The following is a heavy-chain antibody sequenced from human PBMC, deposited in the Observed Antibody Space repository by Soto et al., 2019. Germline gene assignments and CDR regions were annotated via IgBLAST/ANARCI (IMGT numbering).Heavy chain of an antibody. CDR3: AREGGESSDGLYYFDS. Sequence: RSLTCTVSGGSTISDNYWSWIRQPPGKGLEWIGHIYYSGNTDYNPSLKSRLAISIDTSKNQFSLKLSSVTAADTAVYFCAREGGESSDGLYYFDSWGQGSLVTVSS. J-gene: IGHJ4*02. D-gene: IGHD3-16*01. CDR1: GGSTISDNY. CDR2: IYYSGNT. V-gene: IGHV4-30-4*01.